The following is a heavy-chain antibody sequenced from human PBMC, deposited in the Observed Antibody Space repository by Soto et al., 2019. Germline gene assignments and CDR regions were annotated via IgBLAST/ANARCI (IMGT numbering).Heavy chain of an antibody. J-gene: IGHJ3*02. V-gene: IGHV5-51*01. CDR2: IYPGDSDT. Sequence: HGESLKISCKGSGYSFTSYWIGWVRQMPGKGLEWMGIIYPGDSDTRYSPSFQGQVTISADKSISTAYLQWSSLKASDTAMYYCARQHCSGGSCNDAFDIWGQGTMVTVSS. CDR3: ARQHCSGGSCNDAFDI. D-gene: IGHD2-15*01. CDR1: GYSFTSYW.